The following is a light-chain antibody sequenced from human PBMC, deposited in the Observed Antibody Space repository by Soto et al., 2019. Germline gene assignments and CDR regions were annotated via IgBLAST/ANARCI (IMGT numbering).Light chain of an antibody. CDR3: QLRSNWLSIT. V-gene: IGKV3D-20*02. J-gene: IGKJ5*01. Sequence: EIVLTQSPGTLSLSPGGRATLSCRASQSVSSSYLAWYQQKPGQAPRLLIYGASTRAAGIPDRFSGSGSGTDFTLTITRLEPEDFAVYYCQLRSNWLSITFGQGTRLEIK. CDR1: QSVSSSY. CDR2: GAS.